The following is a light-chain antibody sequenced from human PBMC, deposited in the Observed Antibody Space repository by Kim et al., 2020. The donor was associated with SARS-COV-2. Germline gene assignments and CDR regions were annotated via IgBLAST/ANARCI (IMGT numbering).Light chain of an antibody. CDR1: SGYSNYK. J-gene: IGLJ3*02. CDR3: GADHGSGSNFVYV. Sequence: TCTLSSGYSNYKVDWYQQRPGKGRRFVMRVGTGGIVGSKGDGIPDRFSVLGSGLNRYLTIKNIQEEDESDYHCGADHGSGSNFVYVFGGGTQLTVL. CDR2: VGTGGIVG. V-gene: IGLV9-49*01.